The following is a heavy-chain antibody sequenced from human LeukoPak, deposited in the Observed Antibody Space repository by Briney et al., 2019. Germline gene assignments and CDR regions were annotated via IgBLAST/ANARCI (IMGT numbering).Heavy chain of an antibody. Sequence: PGGSLRLSCAASGFTFSSYGMHWVRQAPGKGLEWVAFIRYDGSNKYYADSVKGRFTISRDNSKNTLYLQMNSLRAEDTAVYYCARPPRGGATGPFDYWGQGTLVTVSS. CDR1: GFTFSSYG. D-gene: IGHD4/OR15-4a*01. CDR3: ARPPRGGATGPFDY. CDR2: IRYDGSNK. J-gene: IGHJ4*02. V-gene: IGHV3-30*02.